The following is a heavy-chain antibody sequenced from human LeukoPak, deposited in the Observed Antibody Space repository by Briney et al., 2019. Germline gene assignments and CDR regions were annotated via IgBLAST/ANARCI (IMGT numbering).Heavy chain of an antibody. Sequence: PSETLSLTCTVSGGSISSSTYDWGWIRQPPGKGLEWIGEINHSGSTNYNPSLKSRVTISVDTSKNQFSLKLSSVTAADTAVYYCARHRKLYRGVIITLFDYWGQGTLVTVSS. V-gene: IGHV4-39*01. D-gene: IGHD3-10*01. CDR1: GGSISSSTYD. J-gene: IGHJ4*02. CDR3: ARHRKLYRGVIITLFDY. CDR2: INHSGST.